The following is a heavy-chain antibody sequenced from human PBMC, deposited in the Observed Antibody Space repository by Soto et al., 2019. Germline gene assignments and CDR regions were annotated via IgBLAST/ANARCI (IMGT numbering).Heavy chain of an antibody. D-gene: IGHD6-6*01. Sequence: ASVKVSCKASGYTFTSYDSNWVRQATGQGLEWMGWMNPNSGNTGYAQKFQGRVTMTRNTSISTAYMELSSLRSEDTAVYYCAREHSSSSTEWFDPLGQGTLVAVCS. J-gene: IGHJ5*02. CDR2: MNPNSGNT. CDR1: GYTFTSYD. CDR3: AREHSSSSTEWFDP. V-gene: IGHV1-8*01.